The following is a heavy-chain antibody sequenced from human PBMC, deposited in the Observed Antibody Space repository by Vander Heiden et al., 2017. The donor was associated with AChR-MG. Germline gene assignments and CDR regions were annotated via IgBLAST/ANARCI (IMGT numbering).Heavy chain of an antibody. V-gene: IGHV3-74*01. CDR2: MNSDGSST. CDR3: ARDRCSGGSCYFFV. D-gene: IGHD2-15*01. J-gene: IGHJ4*02. Sequence: EVQLVESGGGLVQPGGSLRLSCAASGFTFGSYWMHWVRQAPGKGLVWVSRMNSDGSSTSYADSVKGRFTISRDNAKNTLYLQMNSLRAEDTAVYYCARDRCSGGSCYFFVWGQGTLVTISS. CDR1: GFTFGSYW.